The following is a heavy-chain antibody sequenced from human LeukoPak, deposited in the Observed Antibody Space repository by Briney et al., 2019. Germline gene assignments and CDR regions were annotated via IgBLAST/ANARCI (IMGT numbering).Heavy chain of an antibody. V-gene: IGHV5-51*01. J-gene: IGHJ5*02. CDR1: GYSFTTYW. Sequence: PGESLKISCKGSGYSFTTYWIGWVRQMPGKGLEWMGIIYPGDSDTRYSPSFQGQVTISADKSISTAYLQWSSLKASDTAMYYCARLQTYDYYDSSGYYVDWFDPWGQGTLVTVSS. CDR2: IYPGDSDT. D-gene: IGHD3-22*01. CDR3: ARLQTYDYYDSSGYYVDWFDP.